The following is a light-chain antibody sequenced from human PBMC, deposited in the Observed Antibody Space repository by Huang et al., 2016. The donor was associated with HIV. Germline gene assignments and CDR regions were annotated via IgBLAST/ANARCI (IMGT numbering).Light chain of an antibody. CDR1: QSISTW. J-gene: IGKJ2*01. CDR3: QQYNNDSGYT. Sequence: DIQMTQSPSTLSAYVGDRVTITGRARQSISTWLAWDQQIPGKAPKLLMYKSSSLESGGPSRFIGSGSGTEFTLTISSLQPDDFATYYCQQYNNDSGYTFGQGTKLEI. V-gene: IGKV1-5*03. CDR2: KSS.